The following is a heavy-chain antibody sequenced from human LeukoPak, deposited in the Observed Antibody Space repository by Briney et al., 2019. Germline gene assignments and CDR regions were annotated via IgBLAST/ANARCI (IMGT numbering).Heavy chain of an antibody. CDR2: SSSGSTI. CDR3: AREDSSGLDY. CDR1: GFTFTSYA. D-gene: IGHD6-19*01. J-gene: IGHJ4*02. V-gene: IGHV3-48*03. Sequence: SGGSLRLSCEASGFTFTSYAMNWVRQAPGKGLEWVSSSSGSTIYYADSVRGRFTISRDNAKNSLYLQMNSLRAEDTAIYYCAREDSSGLDYWGQGTLVAVSS.